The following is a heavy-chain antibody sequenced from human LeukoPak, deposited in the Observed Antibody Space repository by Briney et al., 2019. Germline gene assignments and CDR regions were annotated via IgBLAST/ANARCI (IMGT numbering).Heavy chain of an antibody. J-gene: IGHJ4*02. Sequence: PSETLSLTCSVSGGSISSYYWSWIRQHPGKGLEWIGNIYSSGSTNYNPSLKSRVTISVDMSKNQFSLKESSVIATDTAVYYCARARSGLDYWGQGTLFTISS. CDR1: GGSISSYY. D-gene: IGHD3-3*01. V-gene: IGHV4-59*01. CDR3: ARARSGLDY. CDR2: IYSSGST.